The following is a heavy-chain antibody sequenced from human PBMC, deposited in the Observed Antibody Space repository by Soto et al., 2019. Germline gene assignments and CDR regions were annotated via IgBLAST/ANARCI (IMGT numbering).Heavy chain of an antibody. CDR3: ARDVEVYSSSWYNWFDP. CDR1: GYTFTSYG. Sequence: ASVKVSCKASGYTFTSYGISWVRQAPGQGLEWMGWISAYNGNTNYAQKLQGRVTMTTDTSTSTAYMELRSLRSDDTAVYYCARDVEVYSSSWYNWFDPWGQGTLVTVSS. D-gene: IGHD6-13*01. CDR2: ISAYNGNT. J-gene: IGHJ5*02. V-gene: IGHV1-18*01.